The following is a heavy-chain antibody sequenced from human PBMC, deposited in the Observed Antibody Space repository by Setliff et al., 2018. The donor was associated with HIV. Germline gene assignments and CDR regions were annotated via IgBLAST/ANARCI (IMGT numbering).Heavy chain of an antibody. CDR2: ISRDGDNS. J-gene: IGHJ4*02. Sequence: PGGSLRLSCAASGFTFTNYYMHWVRQVPGKGLVWVSLISRDGDNSHYADSVKGRFTISRDNAKNTLFLQMNSLRAEDTAVYYCARAQDNYYDSSGYSFDSWGQGSLVTVS. CDR3: ARAQDNYYDSSGYSFDS. V-gene: IGHV3-74*01. D-gene: IGHD3-22*01. CDR1: GFTFTNYY.